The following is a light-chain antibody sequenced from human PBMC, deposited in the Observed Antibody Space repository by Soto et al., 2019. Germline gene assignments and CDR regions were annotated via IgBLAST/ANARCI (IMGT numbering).Light chain of an antibody. CDR1: QSVSSN. Sequence: EIVLTQSPATLSLSPGERATLSCRASQSVSSNLAWYQQKPGQAPRLLIYDASNRATGIPARFSGSGSGTDFTLTISSLEPEYFAVYYCQQRSNCPLTFGGGTKVEIK. J-gene: IGKJ4*02. CDR3: QQRSNCPLT. V-gene: IGKV3-11*01. CDR2: DAS.